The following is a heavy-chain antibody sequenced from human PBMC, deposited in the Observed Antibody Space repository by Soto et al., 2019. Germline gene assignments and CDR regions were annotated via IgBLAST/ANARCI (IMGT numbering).Heavy chain of an antibody. CDR1: GYTFTTYG. D-gene: IGHD1-26*01. CDR2: ISTYNTNT. CDR3: ARAVPYCEGARLDN. Sequence: QVQLVQSGAEVKKPGASVKVSCKASGYTFTTYGITWVRQAPGQGLEWMGWISTYNTNTNYAQKLQGRVTTSTDTSTSTAYMELRSLRSDDTAVYYCARAVPYCEGARLDNWGQGTLVTVSS. J-gene: IGHJ4*02. V-gene: IGHV1-18*01.